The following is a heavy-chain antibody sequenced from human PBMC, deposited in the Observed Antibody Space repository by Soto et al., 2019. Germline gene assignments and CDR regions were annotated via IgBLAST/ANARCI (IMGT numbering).Heavy chain of an antibody. D-gene: IGHD2-15*01. V-gene: IGHV3-74*01. J-gene: IGHJ3*01. CDR2: IHSDGSST. Sequence: EVQLVESEGGLVQRGGSLRLSCAASGFTLNYYWMHWVGQAPGQGLVWVSHIHSDGSSTTYADSVKGRITISRDKAKNTLYLQNKSLCAEDTAVYYCAMGNKGGFDLWVQATTVTVSS. CDR3: AMGNKGGFDL. CDR1: GFTLNYYW.